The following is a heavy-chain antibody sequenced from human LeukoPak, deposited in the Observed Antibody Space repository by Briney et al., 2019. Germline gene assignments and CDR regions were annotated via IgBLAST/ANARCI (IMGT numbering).Heavy chain of an antibody. CDR1: GFTFSNYW. CDR3: AELGITMIGGV. CDR2: INSDGSDI. D-gene: IGHD3-10*02. J-gene: IGHJ6*04. V-gene: IGHV3-74*01. Sequence: AGGSLRLSCAASGFTFSNYWMHWVRQAPGKGLVWVSRINSDGSDIIYADSVKGRFTISRDNAKNSLYLQMNSLRAEDTAVYYCAELGITMIGGVWGKGTTVTISS.